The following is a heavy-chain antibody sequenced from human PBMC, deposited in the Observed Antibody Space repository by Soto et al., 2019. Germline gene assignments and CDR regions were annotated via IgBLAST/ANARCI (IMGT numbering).Heavy chain of an antibody. Sequence: KASETLSLTCSVSGGSISSYFWSWIRQPPGKGLEWLGYISYSGSTNYNPSLKSRVIISLDASKNQFSLKLSSVTAADTAVYYCARVGGSYSTGLDYWGQGTLVTVSS. J-gene: IGHJ4*02. V-gene: IGHV4-59*01. CDR2: ISYSGST. D-gene: IGHD1-26*01. CDR1: GGSISSYF. CDR3: ARVGGSYSTGLDY.